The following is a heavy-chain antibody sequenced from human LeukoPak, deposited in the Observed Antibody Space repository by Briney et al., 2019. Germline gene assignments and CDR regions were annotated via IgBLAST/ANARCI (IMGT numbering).Heavy chain of an antibody. CDR3: ARRYCSSTSCYELDY. J-gene: IGHJ4*02. D-gene: IGHD2-2*01. V-gene: IGHV5-51*01. CDR2: IYPGDSDT. Sequence: GESLKISCRGSGYSFTSYWIGWVRQMPGKGLEWMGIIYPGDSDTRYSPSFQGQVTISADKSISTAYLQWSSLKASDTAMYYCARRYCSSTSCYELDYWGQGTLVTVSS. CDR1: GYSFTSYW.